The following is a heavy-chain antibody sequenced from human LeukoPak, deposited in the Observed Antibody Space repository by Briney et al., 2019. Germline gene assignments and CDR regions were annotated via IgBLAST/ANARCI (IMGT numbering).Heavy chain of an antibody. D-gene: IGHD6-19*01. CDR1: GFTFSSYW. J-gene: IGHJ4*02. CDR3: ARERSGWYGSAYFDY. V-gene: IGHV3-7*01. CDR2: IKQDGSEK. Sequence: GGSLRLSCAASGFTFSSYWMSWVRQAPGKGLEWVANIKQDGSEKYYVDSVKGRFTISRDNAENSLYLQMNSLRAEDTAVYYCARERSGWYGSAYFDYWGQGTLVTVSS.